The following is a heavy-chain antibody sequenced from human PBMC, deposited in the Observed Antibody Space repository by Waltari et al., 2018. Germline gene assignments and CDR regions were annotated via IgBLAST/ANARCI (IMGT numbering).Heavy chain of an antibody. CDR1: GGSISSSSYY. CDR2: IYFSGVS. V-gene: IGHV4-39*01. CDR3: ARPSSTGWNDAYYFDY. D-gene: IGHD1-1*01. J-gene: IGHJ4*02. Sequence: QLQLQESGPGLVKPSETLPLTCTVSGGSISSSSYYWGWIRQPQGKGLEWVGSIYFSGVSYYDPSLKSRVTIAVDTSKNQFSLKLSSVTAADTAVYYCARPSSTGWNDAYYFDYWGQGTLVTVSS.